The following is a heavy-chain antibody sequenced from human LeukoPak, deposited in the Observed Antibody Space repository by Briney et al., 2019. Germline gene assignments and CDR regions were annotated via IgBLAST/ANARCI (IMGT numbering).Heavy chain of an antibody. Sequence: GASVKVSCKASGYTFTSYYIQWVRQAPGQGLEWMGWISPYNGNTNYAQKLQGRVTMTTDTSTSTAYMELRSLRSDDTAVYYCARGYYCTSTSCYRMFSVAGVDYWGQGTLVTVSS. J-gene: IGHJ4*02. CDR2: ISPYNGNT. CDR1: GYTFTSYY. CDR3: ARGYYCTSTSCYRMFSVAGVDY. D-gene: IGHD2-2*02. V-gene: IGHV1-18*04.